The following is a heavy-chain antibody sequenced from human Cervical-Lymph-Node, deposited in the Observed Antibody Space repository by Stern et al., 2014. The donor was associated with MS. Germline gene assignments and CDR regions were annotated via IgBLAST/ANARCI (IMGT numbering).Heavy chain of an antibody. CDR2: IIPILGLP. Sequence: QVQLVQSGAEVKKPGSSVNVSCMASGGTFSSSYAITWMRQAPGQGLEWMGRIIPILGLPYYAQKFQGRVTITADTSTNTAYMGLNGLTSEDTAVYYCARGVVSNRATATLHNLFDPWGQGTLVTVSS. D-gene: IGHD1-1*01. J-gene: IGHJ5*02. CDR3: ARGVVSNRATATLHNLFDP. V-gene: IGHV1-69*09. CDR1: GGTFSSSYA.